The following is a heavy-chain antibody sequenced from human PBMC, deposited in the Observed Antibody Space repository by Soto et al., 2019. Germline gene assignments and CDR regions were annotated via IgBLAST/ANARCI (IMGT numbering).Heavy chain of an antibody. V-gene: IGHV5-51*01. Sequence: GESLKISCKGFGYSFTTFWIGWVRQMPGKGLEWMGIIYPGDSETRYSPSFQGQVTISADKSLSTAYLQWRTVEASDTAIYYCARLPIIPAAKYYYYYYGMDVWGQGTTVTVSS. CDR2: IYPGDSET. CDR3: ARLPIIPAAKYYYYYYGMDV. J-gene: IGHJ6*02. D-gene: IGHD2-15*01. CDR1: GYSFTTFW.